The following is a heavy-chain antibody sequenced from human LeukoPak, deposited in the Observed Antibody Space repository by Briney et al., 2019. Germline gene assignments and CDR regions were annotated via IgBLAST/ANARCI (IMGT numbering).Heavy chain of an antibody. V-gene: IGHV3-7*01. CDR1: GFTFSSYW. J-gene: IGHJ4*02. CDR3: ARGLDDILTDGDSTSFDY. CDR2: IKQGGSEK. Sequence: GGSLRLSCAASGFTFSSYWMSWVRQAPGKGLEWVANIKQGGSEKYYVDSVKGRFTISRDNAKNSLYLQMNSLRAEDTAVYYCARGLDDILTDGDSTSFDYWGQGTLVTVSS. D-gene: IGHD3-9*01.